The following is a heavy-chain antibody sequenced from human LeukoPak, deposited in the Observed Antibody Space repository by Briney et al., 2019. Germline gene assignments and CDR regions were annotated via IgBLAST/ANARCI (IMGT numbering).Heavy chain of an antibody. J-gene: IGHJ4*02. CDR1: GYTFTSYG. D-gene: IGHD4-17*01. Sequence: ASVKVSCKASGYTFTSYGISWVRQAPGQGLEWMGWISAYNGNTNYAQKFQGRVTMTIDTSTSTAYMELRSLRSDDTAVYYCARANGDYVPYYFDYWGQGTLASVSS. CDR2: ISAYNGNT. CDR3: ARANGDYVPYYFDY. V-gene: IGHV1-18*01.